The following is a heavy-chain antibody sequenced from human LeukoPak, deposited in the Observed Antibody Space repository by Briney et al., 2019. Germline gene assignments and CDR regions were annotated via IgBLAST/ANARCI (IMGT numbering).Heavy chain of an antibody. D-gene: IGHD3-22*01. V-gene: IGHV3-33*01. Sequence: GGSLRLSCAASGFTFSSYGMHWVRQAPGKGLEWVAVVWYDGSNKYYADSEKGRFTISRDNSKNTLYLQMNSLRAEDTAVYYCARDGRISYYDSSGPFDYRGEGTLVTVSS. J-gene: IGHJ4*02. CDR3: ARDGRISYYDSSGPFDY. CDR1: GFTFSSYG. CDR2: VWYDGSNK.